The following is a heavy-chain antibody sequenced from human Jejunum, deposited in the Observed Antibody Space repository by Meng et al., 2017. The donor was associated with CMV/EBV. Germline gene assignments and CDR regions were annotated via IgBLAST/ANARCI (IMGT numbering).Heavy chain of an antibody. Sequence: QVQLRQWGAGLLKPSQSLSLTCAVYGGSFSGYYWSWIRQPPGKGLEWIGEINYRGSTNYSPSLKSRVTMSLDTSKNQFSLKLTSVTAADTAMYYCARCPRDDDSGYWFFDNWGQGTLVTVSS. D-gene: IGHD3-22*01. V-gene: IGHV4-34*01. J-gene: IGHJ4*02. CDR2: INYRGST. CDR3: ARCPRDDDSGYWFFDN. CDR1: GGSFSGYY.